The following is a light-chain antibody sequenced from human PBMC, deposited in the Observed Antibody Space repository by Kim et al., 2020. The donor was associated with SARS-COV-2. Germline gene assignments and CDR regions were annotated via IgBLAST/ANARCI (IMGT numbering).Light chain of an antibody. Sequence: GAPGQAVTISCTGTSRDVGGSKYSYWYQQDPGKAPKVMIYDVSEGPSGVSDRLAGSKSGYTASLASSGLQAEDEADYYCRSYRSDNTGVFGAGTQLTVL. CDR2: DVS. V-gene: IGLV2-14*03. J-gene: IGLJ2*01. CDR1: SRDVGGSKY. CDR3: RSYRSDNTGV.